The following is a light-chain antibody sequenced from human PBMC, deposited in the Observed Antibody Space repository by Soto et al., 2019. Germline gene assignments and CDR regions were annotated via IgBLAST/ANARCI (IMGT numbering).Light chain of an antibody. CDR2: GAS. V-gene: IGKV3-20*01. J-gene: IGKJ1*01. CDR3: QQFGSSPT. Sequence: IVLTQSPGTLSLSPGERATLSCRASQSVSSNFLTWYQQKPGQPPRLLIYGASSRATGTPDRFSGSGSGTDFTLTISRLEPEDFAVYYCQQFGSSPTFGQGTKVEIK. CDR1: QSVSSNF.